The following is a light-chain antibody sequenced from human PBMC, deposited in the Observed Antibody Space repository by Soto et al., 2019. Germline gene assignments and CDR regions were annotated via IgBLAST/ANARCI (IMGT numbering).Light chain of an antibody. CDR1: TSNVGSNL. CDR3: AVWDASLSGVV. J-gene: IGLJ2*01. Sequence: QSVLAHPPSASGTPGQRVTIACSGSTSNVGSNLASWYQQLPGSAPKLLIYNDYERPSGVPDRFSGSKSCTSASLGISGLRSEDEADYCCAVWDASLSGVVFGGGTKVTVL. CDR2: NDY. V-gene: IGLV1-47*02.